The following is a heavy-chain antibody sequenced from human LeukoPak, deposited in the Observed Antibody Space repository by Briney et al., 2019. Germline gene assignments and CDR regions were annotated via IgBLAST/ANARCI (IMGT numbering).Heavy chain of an antibody. D-gene: IGHD6-13*01. CDR2: IYYSGST. CDR1: GGSISSYY. CDR3: ARRGYSVTATGLGYWYFDL. V-gene: IGHV4-59*08. J-gene: IGHJ2*01. Sequence: SETLSLTCTVSGGSISSYYWSWIRQPPGKGLEWIGSIYYSGSTYYNPSLKSRVTISVDTSKNQFSLKLSSVTAADTAVYYCARRGYSVTATGLGYWYFDLWGRGTLVTVSS.